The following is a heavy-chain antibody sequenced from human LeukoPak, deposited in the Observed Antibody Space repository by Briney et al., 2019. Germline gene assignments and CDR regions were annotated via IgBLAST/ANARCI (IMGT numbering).Heavy chain of an antibody. J-gene: IGHJ4*02. CDR1: GVSFTSYY. CDR2: IYTSAST. V-gene: IGHV4-4*07. CDR3: ARFTKDSSSSSGYYFDY. D-gene: IGHD6-13*01. Sequence: SETLSLTCTVSGVSFTSYYWSWLRQPAGKGLEWIGRIYTSASTSYNPSLRSRLTMSVDTSKNQFSLNLSSVTAADTAVYYCARFTKDSSSSSGYYFDYWGQGTLVTVSS.